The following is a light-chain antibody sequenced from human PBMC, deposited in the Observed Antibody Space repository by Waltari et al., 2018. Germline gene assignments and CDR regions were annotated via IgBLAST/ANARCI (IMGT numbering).Light chain of an antibody. CDR1: SRDDGGYNY. CDR3: CSFTSISTWV. Sequence: QSVLTQPASVSGSPGQAITISCTGTSRDDGGYNYVSWYQQHPGKVPKPLIFAASNRPSGVSTRFPGSKSGNPASLTISGLQAADESDYCCCSFTSISTWVFGGVPPPTVL. J-gene: IGLJ3*02. CDR2: AAS. V-gene: IGLV2-14*01.